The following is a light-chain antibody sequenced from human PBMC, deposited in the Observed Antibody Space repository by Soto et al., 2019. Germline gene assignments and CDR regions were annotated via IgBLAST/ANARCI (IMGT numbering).Light chain of an antibody. CDR3: QQYGSSSYT. J-gene: IGKJ2*01. Sequence: EIVLTQSPGTLSLSPGERATLSSRASQIVSSTYLAWYQQNPGQAPRLLIYGASSRATGIPDRFSGSGSGMDFTLTISRLEPEDFAVYFCQQYGSSSYTFGQGTKLEIK. CDR1: QIVSSTY. V-gene: IGKV3-20*01. CDR2: GAS.